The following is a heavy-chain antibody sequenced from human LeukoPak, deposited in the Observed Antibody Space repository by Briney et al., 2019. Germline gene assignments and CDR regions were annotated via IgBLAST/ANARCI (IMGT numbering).Heavy chain of an antibody. D-gene: IGHD2-8*01. V-gene: IGHV1-18*01. CDR3: ARDTIMAIGSFYYGMDC. Sequence: SVNVSCKASGYTFASFGISWVRQAPGQGREWMGWISAYNGNTNYAQNFQDRVTITTDTSTSTAQMQLRGLISDDPTVYFCARDTIMAIGSFYYGMDCWGQGTTVTVS. CDR2: ISAYNGNT. CDR1: GYTFASFG. J-gene: IGHJ6*02.